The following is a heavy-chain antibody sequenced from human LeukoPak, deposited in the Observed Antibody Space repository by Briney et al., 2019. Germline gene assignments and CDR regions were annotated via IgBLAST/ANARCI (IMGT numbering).Heavy chain of an antibody. CDR3: AKKWEPAALDY. D-gene: IGHD2-2*01. V-gene: IGHV3-30*02. Sequence: GGPLRLTCAASGFTFSSYGMHWVRQAPGKGLEWVAFIRYDGSNKYYADSVKGRFTISRDNSKNTLYLQMNSLRAEDTAVYYCAKKWEPAALDYWGQGTLVTVSS. J-gene: IGHJ4*02. CDR2: IRYDGSNK. CDR1: GFTFSSYG.